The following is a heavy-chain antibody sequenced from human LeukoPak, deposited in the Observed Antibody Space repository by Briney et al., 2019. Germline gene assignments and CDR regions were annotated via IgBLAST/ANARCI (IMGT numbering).Heavy chain of an antibody. Sequence: GGSLRLSCAASGFTFSSYWMHWVRQAPGKGLVCVSRIKSDGSSTSYADSVKGRFTISRDDAKNALYLQMNSLRAEDTAVYYCARAYNSHFDYWGQGALVTVSS. CDR1: GFTFSSYW. J-gene: IGHJ4*02. D-gene: IGHD1-1*01. CDR3: ARAYNSHFDY. V-gene: IGHV3-74*01. CDR2: IKSDGSST.